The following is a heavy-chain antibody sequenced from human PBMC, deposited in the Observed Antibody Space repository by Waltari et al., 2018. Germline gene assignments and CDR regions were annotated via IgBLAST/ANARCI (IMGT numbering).Heavy chain of an antibody. D-gene: IGHD3-22*01. Sequence: QVQLVQSGAEVKKPGASVKVSCKASGYTFTSSDVNWVRQATGQGLELMGWMNPNSGNTAYAQKFQGRVTITRHSSISTAYMELSSLRSEDTAVYYCARGGLNAFDIWGQGTMVTVSS. V-gene: IGHV1-8*03. J-gene: IGHJ3*02. CDR2: MNPNSGNT. CDR1: GYTFTSSD. CDR3: ARGGLNAFDI.